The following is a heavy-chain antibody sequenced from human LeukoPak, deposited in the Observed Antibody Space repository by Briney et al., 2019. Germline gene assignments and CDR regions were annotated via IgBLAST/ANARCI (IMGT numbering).Heavy chain of an antibody. CDR3: ARREGYCGGDCSYNWFDP. J-gene: IGHJ5*02. V-gene: IGHV4-39*01. Sequence: SETLSLTCTVSGRSISSSSYYWGWIRQPPGKGLEWIGSIYYSGSTYYNPSLKSRVTISVDTSKNQFSLKLSSVTAADTAVYYCARREGYCGGDCSYNWFDPWGQGTLVTVSS. CDR1: GRSISSSSYY. D-gene: IGHD2-21*02. CDR2: IYYSGST.